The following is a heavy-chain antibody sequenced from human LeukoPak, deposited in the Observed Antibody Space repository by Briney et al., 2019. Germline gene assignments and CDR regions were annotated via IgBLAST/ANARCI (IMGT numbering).Heavy chain of an antibody. D-gene: IGHD3-22*01. J-gene: IGHJ4*02. CDR2: IYSGGST. V-gene: IGHV3-53*01. CDR1: GFTVSSNY. CDR3: AREAYDSSGYNPGYFDY. Sequence: GSLRLSCAASGFTVSSNYMSWVRQAPGKGLEWVSVIYSGGSTYYADSVKGRFTISRDNSKNTLYPQMNSLRAEDTAVYYCAREAYDSSGYNPGYFDYWGQGTLVTVSS.